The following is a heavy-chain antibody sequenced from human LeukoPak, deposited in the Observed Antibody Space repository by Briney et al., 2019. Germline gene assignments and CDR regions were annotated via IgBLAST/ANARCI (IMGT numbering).Heavy chain of an antibody. CDR2: INDSGTI. J-gene: IGHJ6*03. CDR3: ARRWNYGRNYYIDV. Sequence: PSETLSLTCAVYGGSFSNCYWSWIRQPPGKGLEWIGEINDSGTINYNPSLMSRVTISVDKSKNQFSLKLSPVTAADTAVYYCARRWNYGRNYYIDVWGKGATVSVSS. V-gene: IGHV4-34*01. D-gene: IGHD1-7*01. CDR1: GGSFSNCY.